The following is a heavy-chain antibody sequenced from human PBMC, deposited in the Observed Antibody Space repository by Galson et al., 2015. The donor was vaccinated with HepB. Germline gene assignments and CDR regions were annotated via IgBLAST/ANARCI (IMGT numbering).Heavy chain of an antibody. V-gene: IGHV3-15*07. J-gene: IGHJ6*02. CDR2: IKSKTYGGTA. Sequence: SLRLSCAASGFSFSNAWMNWVRRVPGKGLEWVGHIKSKTYGGTADYAAPVKDRFTLSRDDSKNILYLHLDSLNTEDTGIYYCTTVTMIRGEVPYYFYKYGMDVWGQGTAVTVSS. CDR1: GFSFSNAW. D-gene: IGHD3-10*01. CDR3: TTVTMIRGEVPYYFYKYGMDV.